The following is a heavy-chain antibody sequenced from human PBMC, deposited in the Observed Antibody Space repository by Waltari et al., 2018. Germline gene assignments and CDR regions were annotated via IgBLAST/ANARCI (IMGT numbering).Heavy chain of an antibody. J-gene: IGHJ2*01. D-gene: IGHD2-21*02. CDR1: GGTFSSYA. CDR3: AREGRDCGGDCRHWYFDL. CDR2: IIPIFGTA. V-gene: IGHV1-69*01. Sequence: QVQLVQSGAEVKKPGSSVKVSCKASGGTFSSYAISWVRQAPGQGLEWMGGIIPIFGTANYAQKFQGRVTITADESTSTAYMELSSLRSEDTAVYYCAREGRDCGGDCRHWYFDLWGRGTLVTVSS.